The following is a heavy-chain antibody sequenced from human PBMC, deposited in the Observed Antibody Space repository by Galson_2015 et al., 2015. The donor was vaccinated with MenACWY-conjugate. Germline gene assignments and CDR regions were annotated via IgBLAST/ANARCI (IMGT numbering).Heavy chain of an antibody. D-gene: IGHD3-16*01. CDR3: VRWGLAYAMDV. V-gene: IGHV3-7*03. Sequence: SLRLSCAASRYIFSGYWMGWVRQAPGKGLDWVANIKPDGSDIECADSVKARITISRDNAQNTLYLQMDSLRVEGTAVYYCVRWGLAYAMDVWGQGTTVTVSS. CDR2: IKPDGSDI. J-gene: IGHJ6*02. CDR1: RYIFSGYW.